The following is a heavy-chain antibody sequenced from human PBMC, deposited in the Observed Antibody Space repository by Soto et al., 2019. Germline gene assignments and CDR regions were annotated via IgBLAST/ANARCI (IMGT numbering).Heavy chain of an antibody. V-gene: IGHV1-69*13. Sequence: SVKVSCKASGGTFSSYAISWVRQAPGQGLEWMGGIIPIFGTANYAQKFQGRVTITADESTSTAYMELSSLRSEDTAVYYCARDRGDCTNGVCYSDYGMDVWGQGTTVTVSS. CDR2: IIPIFGTA. D-gene: IGHD2-8*01. J-gene: IGHJ6*02. CDR3: ARDRGDCTNGVCYSDYGMDV. CDR1: GGTFSSYA.